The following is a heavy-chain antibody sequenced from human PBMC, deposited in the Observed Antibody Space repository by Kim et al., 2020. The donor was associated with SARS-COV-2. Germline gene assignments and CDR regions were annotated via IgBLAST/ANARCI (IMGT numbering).Heavy chain of an antibody. J-gene: IGHJ3*02. Sequence: GGSLRLSCAASGFTFSNAWMSWVRQAPGKGLEWVGRIKSKTDGGTTDYAAPVKGRFTISRDDSKNTLYLQMNSLKTEDTAVYYCTTRDIVVVVAAYKFDIWGQGTMVTVSS. CDR1: GFTFSNAW. V-gene: IGHV3-15*01. CDR3: TTRDIVVVVAAYKFDI. D-gene: IGHD2-15*01. CDR2: IKSKTDGGTT.